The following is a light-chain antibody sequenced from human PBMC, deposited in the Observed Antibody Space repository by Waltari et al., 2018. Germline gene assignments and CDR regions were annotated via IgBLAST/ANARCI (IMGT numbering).Light chain of an antibody. CDR2: DGH. J-gene: IGLJ3*02. Sequence: SYVLTQPPSVSVPPGQAATLTWGGNNIGSKSVHWLQQKTGQAPVLVMYDGHDRPSEIPERFSGSNSGSTATLTINRVEAGDEADYYCQVWDSGSDHWVFGGGTKLTVL. V-gene: IGLV3-21*02. CDR1: NIGSKS. CDR3: QVWDSGSDHWV.